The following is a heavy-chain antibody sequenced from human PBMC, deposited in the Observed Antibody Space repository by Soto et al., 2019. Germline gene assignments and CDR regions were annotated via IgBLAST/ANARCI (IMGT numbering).Heavy chain of an antibody. CDR2: ISWSSGSI. Sequence: GGFLRLSCAASGFTFGDYAMHWVRQAPGKGLEWVSGISWSSGSIGYADSVKGRFTISRDNAKNSLYLRMNSLRAEDTALYYCAKAPPGDGSGWYGDYWGQGTLVTVSS. CDR3: AKAPPGDGSGWYGDY. CDR1: GFTFGDYA. D-gene: IGHD6-19*01. V-gene: IGHV3-9*01. J-gene: IGHJ4*02.